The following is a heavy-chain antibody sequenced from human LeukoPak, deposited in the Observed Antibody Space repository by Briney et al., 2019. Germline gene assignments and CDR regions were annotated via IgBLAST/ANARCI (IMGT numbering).Heavy chain of an antibody. Sequence: DPSETLSLTCAVYGGSFSGYYWSWIRQPPGKGLEWIGEINHSGSTNYNPSLKSRVTISVDTSKNQFSLKLSSVTAADTAVYYCARRARPITMIRGVYYFDYWGQGTLVTVSS. J-gene: IGHJ4*02. CDR2: INHSGST. V-gene: IGHV4-34*01. CDR1: GGSFSGYY. CDR3: ARRARPITMIRGVYYFDY. D-gene: IGHD3-22*01.